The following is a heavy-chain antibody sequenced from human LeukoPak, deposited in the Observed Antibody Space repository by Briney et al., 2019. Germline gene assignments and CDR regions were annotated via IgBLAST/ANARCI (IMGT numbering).Heavy chain of an antibody. CDR1: GYMFRSYG. Sequence: ASVKVSCKASGYMFRSYGISWVRQAPGQGLEWMGWISAYNGNTNYAQKFQGRVTMTTDTSTSTAYMELRSLRSDDTAVYYCARDQYCSGGSCYGREGDFDYWGQGTLVTVSS. CDR2: ISAYNGNT. CDR3: ARDQYCSGGSCYGREGDFDY. D-gene: IGHD2-15*01. J-gene: IGHJ4*02. V-gene: IGHV1-18*01.